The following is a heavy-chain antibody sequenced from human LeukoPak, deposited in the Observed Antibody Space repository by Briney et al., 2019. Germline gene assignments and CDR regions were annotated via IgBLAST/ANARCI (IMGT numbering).Heavy chain of an antibody. Sequence: PGGSMRLSSAASGFTVSSNYMSWVRQAPGKGLEWVSVIYSGGSTYYADSVKGRFTISRDNSKNTLYLQMNSLRAEDTAVYYCARVGSRGSYYYYMDVWGKGTTVTVSS. D-gene: IGHD2-15*01. CDR3: ARVGSRGSYYYYMDV. J-gene: IGHJ6*03. CDR1: GFTVSSNY. CDR2: IYSGGST. V-gene: IGHV3-66*02.